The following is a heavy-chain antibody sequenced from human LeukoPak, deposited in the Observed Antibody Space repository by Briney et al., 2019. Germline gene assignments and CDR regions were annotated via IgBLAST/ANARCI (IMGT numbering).Heavy chain of an antibody. Sequence: SLRLSCAASGFTFSSYAMHWVRQAPGKGLEWVAVISYDGSNKYYADSVKGRFTISRDNSKNTLYLQMNSLRAEDTAVYYCARDRTTMVRGVIITYFFDYWGQGTLVTVSS. CDR1: GFTFSSYA. CDR3: ARDRTTMVRGVIITYFFDY. D-gene: IGHD3-10*01. CDR2: ISYDGSNK. J-gene: IGHJ4*02. V-gene: IGHV3-30-3*01.